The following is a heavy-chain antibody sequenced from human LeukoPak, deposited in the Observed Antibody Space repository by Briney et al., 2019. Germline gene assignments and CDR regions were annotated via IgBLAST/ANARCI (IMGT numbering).Heavy chain of an antibody. V-gene: IGHV3-23*01. Sequence: GGSLRLSFAASGFTFSSYAMSWVRQAPGKGLEWVSAISGSGGSTYYADSVKGRFTISRDNSKNTLYLQMNSLRAEDTAVYYCARGQLTGDGELLDYWGQGTLVTVSS. J-gene: IGHJ4*02. CDR3: ARGQLTGDGELLDY. CDR2: ISGSGGST. CDR1: GFTFSSYA. D-gene: IGHD7-27*01.